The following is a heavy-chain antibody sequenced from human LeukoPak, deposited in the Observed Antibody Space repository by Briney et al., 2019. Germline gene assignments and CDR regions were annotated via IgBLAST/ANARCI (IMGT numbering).Heavy chain of an antibody. CDR1: GGSISSYY. CDR2: IYYSGST. Sequence: PSETLSLTCTVSGGSISSYYWSWIRQPPGKGLEWIGYIYYSGSTNYNPSLKSRVTISVDTSKNQFSLKLSSVTAADTAVYYCARGIAPYYDILTGYKTEYYFDYWGQGTLVTVSS. V-gene: IGHV4-59*08. D-gene: IGHD3-9*01. CDR3: ARGIAPYYDILTGYKTEYYFDY. J-gene: IGHJ4*02.